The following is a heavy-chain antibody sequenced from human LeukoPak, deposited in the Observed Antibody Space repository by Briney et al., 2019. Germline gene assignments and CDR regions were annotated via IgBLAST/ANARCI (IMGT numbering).Heavy chain of an antibody. J-gene: IGHJ4*02. V-gene: IGHV3-23*01. CDR3: AKGSYYYDSSGYSPAPGD. D-gene: IGHD3-22*01. CDR2: ISGNGAST. CDR1: GFTFSSCA. Sequence: GGSLRLSCAASGFTFSSCAMSWVRQAPGQGLEWVSTISGNGASTYYADSVKGRFTISRDNSKNTLHLQMNSLRAEDTAVYYCAKGSYYYDSSGYSPAPGDWGQGTLVTVSS.